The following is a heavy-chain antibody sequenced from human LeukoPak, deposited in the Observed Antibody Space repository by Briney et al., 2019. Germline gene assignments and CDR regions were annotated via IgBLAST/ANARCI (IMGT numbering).Heavy chain of an antibody. CDR3: TRGGAYGMDV. CDR1: GFTFSDYY. CDR2: ISSGSTTI. J-gene: IGHJ6*02. Sequence: GGSLRLSCAASGFTFSDYYMSWIRQAPGKGLEWVSYISSGSTTIYYPDSVKGRFTVSRDNAKSSLYLQMNSLRVEDTAVYYCTRGGAYGMDVWGQGTTVTVSS. V-gene: IGHV3-11*04.